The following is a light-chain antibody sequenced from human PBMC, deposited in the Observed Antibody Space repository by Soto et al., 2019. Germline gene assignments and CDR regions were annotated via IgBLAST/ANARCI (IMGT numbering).Light chain of an antibody. Sequence: QSALAQPPSASGSPGQSVTISCTGTSSDVGAYNYVSWYQQHRGKAPKLIIYDVSQRPSGIPDRFSGSKSGNTASLTVSGLQAEDEAVYYCNSFAGSAHVVFDGGTQLTVL. CDR2: DVS. CDR1: SSDVGAYNY. V-gene: IGLV2-8*01. J-gene: IGLJ2*01. CDR3: NSFAGSAHVV.